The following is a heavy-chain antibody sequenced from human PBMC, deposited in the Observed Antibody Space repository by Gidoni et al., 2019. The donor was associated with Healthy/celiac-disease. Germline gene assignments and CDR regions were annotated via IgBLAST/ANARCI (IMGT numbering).Heavy chain of an antibody. D-gene: IGHD1-7*01. CDR2: INPNSGDT. CDR1: GYSFSGDY. CDR3: ARDQTRGTGTFDY. V-gene: IGHV1-2*02. Sequence: QVQLVQSGAEVKKPGASVKVSCKTSGYSFSGDYMHWVRQAPGQGLEWMAWINPNSGDTNYAQKFQGRVTMTRDTSISTAYMELSRLRSDDTAVYYCARDQTRGTGTFDYWGQGTLVTVSS. J-gene: IGHJ4*02.